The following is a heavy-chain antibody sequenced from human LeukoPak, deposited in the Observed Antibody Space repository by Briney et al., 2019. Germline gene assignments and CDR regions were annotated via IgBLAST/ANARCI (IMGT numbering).Heavy chain of an antibody. CDR2: IRSTKDDT. CDR3: ARGTYYYFDY. V-gene: IGHV3-11*03. CDR1: GFRFSVYY. D-gene: IGHD1-26*01. J-gene: IGHJ4*02. Sequence: GGSLRLSCEASGFRFSVYYMSWIRQAPGKGLEWVSYIRSTKDDTNHADSVKGRLTISRDNAKNSLYLQMNSLRAEDTAVYYCARGTYYYFDYWGQGTLVTVSS.